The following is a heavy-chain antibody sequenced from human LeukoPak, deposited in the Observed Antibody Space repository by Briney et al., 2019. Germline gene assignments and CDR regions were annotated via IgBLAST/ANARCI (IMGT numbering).Heavy chain of an antibody. Sequence: ASVKVSCKASGYTFTGYYMHWVRQAPGQGLEWMGWINPNSGGTNYAQKFQGRVTTTRDTSISTAYMELSRLRSDDTAVYYCARGGPYSGYDPEGFDPWGQGTLVTVSS. D-gene: IGHD5-12*01. CDR2: INPNSGGT. V-gene: IGHV1-2*02. J-gene: IGHJ5*02. CDR3: ARGGPYSGYDPEGFDP. CDR1: GYTFTGYY.